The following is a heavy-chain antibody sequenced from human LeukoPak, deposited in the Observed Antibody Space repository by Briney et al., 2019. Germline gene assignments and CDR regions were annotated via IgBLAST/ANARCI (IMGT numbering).Heavy chain of an antibody. CDR2: ISSSSGYI. D-gene: IGHD1-7*01. J-gene: IGHJ4*02. Sequence: GGSLRLSCAASGFTFSSYSMNWVRQAPGKGLEWVSSISSSSGYIYYADSVKGRFTISRDNAKNSLYLQMNSLRAEDTAVYYCARDDGTTLGVDYWGQGTLVTVSS. CDR3: ARDDGTTLGVDY. CDR1: GFTFSSYS. V-gene: IGHV3-21*01.